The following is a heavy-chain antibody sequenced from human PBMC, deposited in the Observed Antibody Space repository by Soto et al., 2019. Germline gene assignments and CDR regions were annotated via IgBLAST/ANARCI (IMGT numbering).Heavy chain of an antibody. Sequence: SETLSLTCSVSGDSIISSGFYWSWIRQHPGKALEWIGYIHYTGSTSYNPSLKSRLAISLDASKNQFSLSLSSVTSADTAVYYCARDHRSLGDYYGIDVWGQGTTVTVSS. CDR2: IHYTGST. J-gene: IGHJ6*02. CDR1: GDSIISSGFY. CDR3: ARDHRSLGDYYGIDV. V-gene: IGHV4-31*03. D-gene: IGHD3-10*01.